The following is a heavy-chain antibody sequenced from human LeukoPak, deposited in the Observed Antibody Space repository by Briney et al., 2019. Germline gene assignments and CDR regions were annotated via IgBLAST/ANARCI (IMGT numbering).Heavy chain of an antibody. J-gene: IGHJ4*02. CDR3: ARRGYSPYDYVWGIHRGYFDY. D-gene: IGHD3-16*01. Sequence: SETLSLTCTVSGGSISSYYWSWIRQPPGKGLEWIGYIYYSGSTNYNPSLKSRVTISVDTSKNQFSLKLGSVTAADTAVYYCARRGYSPYDYVWGIHRGYFDYWGQGTLVTVSS. CDR2: IYYSGST. V-gene: IGHV4-59*08. CDR1: GGSISSYY.